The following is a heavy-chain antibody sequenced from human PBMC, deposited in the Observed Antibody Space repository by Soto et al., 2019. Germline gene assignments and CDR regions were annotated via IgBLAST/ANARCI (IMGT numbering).Heavy chain of an antibody. J-gene: IGHJ5*02. CDR2: IYYSGST. Sequence: QLQLQESGPGLVKPSEPLSLTCTFSGGSISSSSYYWGSIRQPPGKGLEWIGSIYYSGSTYYNSSLTSRVTLSGDTSKNQFSLKLRSVTAADTAVYYWARHRKVFPFDPWGQGTLVTVSS. CDR3: ARHRKVFPFDP. D-gene: IGHD2-8*01. V-gene: IGHV4-39*01. CDR1: GGSISSSSYY.